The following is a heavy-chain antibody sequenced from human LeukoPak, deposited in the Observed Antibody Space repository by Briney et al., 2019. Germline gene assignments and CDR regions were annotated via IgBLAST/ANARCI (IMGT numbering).Heavy chain of an antibody. V-gene: IGHV3-53*01. J-gene: IGHJ3*01. CDR3: ARGRSGFSYAFDL. Sequence: GGSLRLSCAASGFTVSSSYMSWVRQAPGKGLEWVSIIYSDGSTYYADSVKGRFTISRDNSKNTLSLQMNSLRAEDTAVYYCARGRSGFSYAFDLWGQGTMVTVSS. CDR1: GFTVSSSY. CDR2: IYSDGST. D-gene: IGHD3-22*01.